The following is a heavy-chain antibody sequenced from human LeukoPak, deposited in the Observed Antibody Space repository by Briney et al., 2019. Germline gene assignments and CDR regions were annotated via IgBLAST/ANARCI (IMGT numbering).Heavy chain of an antibody. CDR3: ARHRSRLSGYYDSSGYGYFDY. CDR2: IYTSGST. J-gene: IGHJ4*02. V-gene: IGHV4-61*02. Sequence: PSETLSLTCTVSGGSISSGDYYWSWIRQPAGKALEWIGRIYTSGSTNYNPSLKSRVTISVDTSKNQFSLKLSSVTAADTAVYYCARHRSRLSGYYDSSGYGYFDYWGQGTLVTVSS. D-gene: IGHD3-22*01. CDR1: GGSISSGDYY.